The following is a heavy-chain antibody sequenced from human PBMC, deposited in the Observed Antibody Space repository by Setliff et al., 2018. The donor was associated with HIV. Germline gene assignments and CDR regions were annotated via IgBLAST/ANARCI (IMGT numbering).Heavy chain of an antibody. J-gene: IGHJ5*02. CDR3: ASRVYYYDSNNFLREEGFDP. CDR2: IHYNERT. Sequence: PSETLSLTCTVSGGSASNSRYYWAWIRQPPGKGLEYIGSIHYNERTYYNPSLKSRVAISIDTSKNQFSLNLTSVTAADTAVYYCASRVYYYDSNNFLREEGFDPWGQGTLVTVPS. CDR1: GGSASNSRYY. V-gene: IGHV4-39*01. D-gene: IGHD3-22*01.